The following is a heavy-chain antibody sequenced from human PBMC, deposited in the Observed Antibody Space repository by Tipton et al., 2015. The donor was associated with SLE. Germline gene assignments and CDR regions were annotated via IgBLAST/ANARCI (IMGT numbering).Heavy chain of an antibody. Sequence: GSLRLSCAASGFTFSSYGMHWVRQAPGKGLEWVAFIRYDGSNKYYADSVKGRFTISRDNSKNTLYLQMNSLRAEDTAVYYCARVGQAQQLVNWFDPWGQGTLVTVSS. CDR3: ARVGQAQQLVNWFDP. J-gene: IGHJ5*02. D-gene: IGHD6-13*01. V-gene: IGHV3-30*02. CDR2: IRYDGSNK. CDR1: GFTFSSYG.